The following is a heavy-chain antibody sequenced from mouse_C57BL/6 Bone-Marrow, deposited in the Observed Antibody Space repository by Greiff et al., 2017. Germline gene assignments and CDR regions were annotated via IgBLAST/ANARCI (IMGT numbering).Heavy chain of an antibody. J-gene: IGHJ3*01. CDR3: ARARWLHLSAFAY. V-gene: IGHV1-9*01. CDR1: GYTFTGYW. Sequence: VQLQESGAELMKPGASVKLSCKATGYTFTGYWIEWVKQRPGHGLEWIGDILPGSGSTTYNEKFKGKATLTADTSSNTAYMQLSSLTAEDSAIYCCARARWLHLSAFAYWGQGTRVTVSA. CDR2: ILPGSGST. D-gene: IGHD2-3*01.